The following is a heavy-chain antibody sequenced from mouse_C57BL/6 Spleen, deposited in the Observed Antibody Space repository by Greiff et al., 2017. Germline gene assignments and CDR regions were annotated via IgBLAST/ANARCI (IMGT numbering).Heavy chain of an antibody. Sequence: VQLQQSGAELVMPGASVKLSCKASGYTFTSYWMHWVKQRPGQGLEWIGEIDPSDSYTNYNQKFKGKSTLTVDKSSSTAYMQLSSLTSEDSAVYYCARKGYSNYAWFAYGGQGTLVTVSA. D-gene: IGHD2-5*01. CDR2: IDPSDSYT. CDR1: GYTFTSYW. CDR3: ARKGYSNYAWFAY. V-gene: IGHV1-69*01. J-gene: IGHJ3*01.